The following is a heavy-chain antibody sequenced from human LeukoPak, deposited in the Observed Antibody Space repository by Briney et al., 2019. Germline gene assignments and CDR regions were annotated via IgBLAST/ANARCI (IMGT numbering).Heavy chain of an antibody. CDR3: ARVDTGLTY. V-gene: IGHV1-8*02. Sequence: GASVKVSCNASGYTFTTFEISWGRQAPGQGLEWMGWVNPNSGDTGYAQQIQGRVNLTRNTAIATAYMELSSLKSEDTAVYYCARVDTGLTYWGQGTLIIVSS. J-gene: IGHJ4*02. CDR1: GYTFTTFE. CDR2: VNPNSGDT. D-gene: IGHD2-8*02.